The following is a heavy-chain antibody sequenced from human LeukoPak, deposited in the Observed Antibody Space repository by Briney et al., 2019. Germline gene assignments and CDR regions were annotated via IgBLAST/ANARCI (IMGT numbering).Heavy chain of an antibody. Sequence: GGPLRLSCAVSGFTFSGFWMSWSRQAPGKGLEWVASLNSDGSEGYYADVVKGRFTISRDNAKNSLYLQINSLRAEDTAVYYCARSPYSSSSSVWGQGTMVTVSS. V-gene: IGHV3-7*03. D-gene: IGHD6-6*01. CDR2: LNSDGSEG. J-gene: IGHJ3*01. CDR1: GFTFSGFW. CDR3: ARSPYSSSSSV.